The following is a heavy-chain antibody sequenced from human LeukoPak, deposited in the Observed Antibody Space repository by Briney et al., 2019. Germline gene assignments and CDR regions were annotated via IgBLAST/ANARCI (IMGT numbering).Heavy chain of an antibody. CDR2: IYPGDSDT. CDR3: ARQGGQWLVHLDY. V-gene: IGHV5-51*01. Sequence: GGSLKISCQGSGYSFTSYWIGWVRQLPGKGLEWMGIIYPGDSDTRYSPSFQGQVTISADKSISTAYLQWSSLKASDTAMYYCARQGGQWLVHLDYWGQGTLVTVSS. CDR1: GYSFTSYW. D-gene: IGHD6-19*01. J-gene: IGHJ4*02.